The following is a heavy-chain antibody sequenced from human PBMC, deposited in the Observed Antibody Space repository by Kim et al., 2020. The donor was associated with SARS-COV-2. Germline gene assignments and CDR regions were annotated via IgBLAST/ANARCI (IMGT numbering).Heavy chain of an antibody. CDR2: IAVYNGKT. J-gene: IGHJ6*02. V-gene: IGHV1-18*04. CDR3: ARDVDVLTGRWWPEDGMDV. CDR1: GYTFTKYL. Sequence: ASVKVSCKASGYTFTKYLISWVRQAPGQGLEWMGCIAVYNGKTDYEQKFQGRVTMTIDPSTNTAYMELRSLRSDDTAIYYCARDVDVLTGRWWPEDGMDVWGQGTTVTVSS. D-gene: IGHD3-9*01.